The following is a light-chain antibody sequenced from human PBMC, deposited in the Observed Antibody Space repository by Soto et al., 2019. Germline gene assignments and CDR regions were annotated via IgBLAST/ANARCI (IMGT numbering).Light chain of an antibody. CDR3: QHYNSYLEA. J-gene: IGKJ1*01. CDR1: QTMSSW. Sequence: DIQMSHSPSTLSGSKGDRVTITCRASQTMSSWLAWYQQKPGKAPKLLIYRASSLKSGVPSRCIGSGSGTEFTLTISSLQPEDFATYYCQHYNSYLEAFGQGTKV. V-gene: IGKV1-5*03. CDR2: RAS.